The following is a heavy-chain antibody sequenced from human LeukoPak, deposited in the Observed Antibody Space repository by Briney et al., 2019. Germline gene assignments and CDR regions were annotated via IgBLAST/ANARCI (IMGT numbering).Heavy chain of an antibody. D-gene: IGHD3-3*01. CDR3: ALLSFFGGTFDY. V-gene: IGHV3-23*01. J-gene: IGHJ4*02. CDR2: ISGSGGST. Sequence: GGSPRLSCAASGFTFSSYAMSWVRQAPGKGLEWVSAISGSGGSTYYADSVKGRFTISRDNSKNTLYLQMNSLRAEDTAVYYCALLSFFGGTFDYWGQGTLVTVSS. CDR1: GFTFSSYA.